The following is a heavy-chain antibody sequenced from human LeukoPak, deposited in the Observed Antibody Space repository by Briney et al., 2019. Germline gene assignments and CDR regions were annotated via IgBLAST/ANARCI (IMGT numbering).Heavy chain of an antibody. Sequence: GGSLRLSCVGSGFTISNYWMHWVRHAPGTGLVWVSRIHPDGSITTHADSVKGRFTISRDNAKNTLYLQMNSLRAEDTAVYYCAPQQTYSPYNWFDPWGQGTLVTVSS. J-gene: IGHJ5*02. D-gene: IGHD5-12*01. CDR3: APQQTYSPYNWFDP. CDR1: GFTISNYW. V-gene: IGHV3-74*03. CDR2: IHPDGSIT.